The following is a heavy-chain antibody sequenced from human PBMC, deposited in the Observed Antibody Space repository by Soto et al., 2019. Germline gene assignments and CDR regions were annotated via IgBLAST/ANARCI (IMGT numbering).Heavy chain of an antibody. Sequence: QVQLVQSGAEEKKPGASVKVSCKASGYTFTSYGMHWVRQAPGQRLEWMGWINAGNGNTKYSQKLQGRVTITRDTSASTADMEVSSLRYEDTAVYYCARTDGPGFVGPWGQGTLVTVSS. D-gene: IGHD2-2*01. J-gene: IGHJ5*02. V-gene: IGHV1-3*05. CDR3: ARTDGPGFVGP. CDR1: GYTFTSYG. CDR2: INAGNGNT.